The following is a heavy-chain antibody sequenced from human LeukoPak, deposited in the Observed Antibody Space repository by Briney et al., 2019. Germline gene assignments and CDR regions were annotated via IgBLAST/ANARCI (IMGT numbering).Heavy chain of an antibody. V-gene: IGHV3-11*06. D-gene: IGHD3-10*01. Sequence: GGSLRLSCAASGFTFSDYYMSWIRQAPGKGLEWVSYISSSCSYTNYADSVKGRFTISRDNAKNSLYLQMNSLRAEDTAVYYCARDDDDGSLYGMDVWGKGTTVTVSS. J-gene: IGHJ6*04. CDR3: ARDDDDGSLYGMDV. CDR2: ISSSCSYT. CDR1: GFTFSDYY.